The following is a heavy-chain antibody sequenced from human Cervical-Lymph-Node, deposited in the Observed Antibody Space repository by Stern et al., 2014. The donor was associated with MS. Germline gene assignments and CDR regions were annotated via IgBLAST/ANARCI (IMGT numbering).Heavy chain of an antibody. CDR3: AREGSSGSYFLDY. CDR2: IYYSGST. Sequence: VQLVESGPGLVKSSQTLSLTCTVSGGSISSGGFPWNWIRQHPGKGLEWIGNIYYSGSTYYNPSLKSRVTMSLDVSRNQFSLKLTSVTVADTAVYYCAREGSSGSYFLDYWGQGTLVTVSS. CDR1: GGSISSGGFP. V-gene: IGHV4-31*03. J-gene: IGHJ4*02. D-gene: IGHD3-22*01.